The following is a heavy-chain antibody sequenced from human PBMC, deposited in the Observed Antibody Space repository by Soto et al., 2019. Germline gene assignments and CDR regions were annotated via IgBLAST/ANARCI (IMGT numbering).Heavy chain of an antibody. Sequence: PGGSLRLSCVASGFIFSSYGMHWVRQAPGKGLEWVAVIWYDGSKKYYADSVEGRFTISRDSSKNTVYLQMNSLRAEDTAIYYYSRFNWGDGYYGGRLDYWGQGIQVTVSS. D-gene: IGHD3-10*01. CDR3: SRFNWGDGYYGGRLDY. V-gene: IGHV3-33*01. CDR2: IWYDGSKK. CDR1: GFIFSSYG. J-gene: IGHJ4*02.